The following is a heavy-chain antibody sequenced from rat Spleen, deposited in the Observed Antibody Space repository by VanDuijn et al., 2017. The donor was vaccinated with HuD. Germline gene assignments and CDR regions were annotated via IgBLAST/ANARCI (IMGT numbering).Heavy chain of an antibody. J-gene: IGHJ3*01. CDR2: ISYDGSST. V-gene: IGHV5-17*01. D-gene: IGHD4-6*01. CDR1: GFTFSDYA. CDR3: ARGSLGSGRLNWFVY. Sequence: EVQLVESGGGLVQPGNSLKLSCAASGFTFSDYAMAWVRQSPKKGLEWVATISYDGSSTYYRDSVRGRFTISRDNAKSALYLQMGSLRSEDTATYYCARGSLGSGRLNWFVYWGQGTLVTVSS.